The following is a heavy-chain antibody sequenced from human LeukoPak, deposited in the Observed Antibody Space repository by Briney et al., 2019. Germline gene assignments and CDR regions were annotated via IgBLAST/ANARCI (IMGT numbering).Heavy chain of an antibody. CDR2: IYYSGST. D-gene: IGHD5-12*01. Sequence: PSETLSLTCTVSGGSISSYYWSWIRQPPGKGLEWIGYIYYSGSTNYNPSLKSRVTTSVDTSKNQFSLKLSSVTAADTAVYYCARRGYSGYDYFIENWGQGTLVTVSS. CDR3: ARRGYSGYDYFIEN. CDR1: GGSISSYY. J-gene: IGHJ4*02. V-gene: IGHV4-59*01.